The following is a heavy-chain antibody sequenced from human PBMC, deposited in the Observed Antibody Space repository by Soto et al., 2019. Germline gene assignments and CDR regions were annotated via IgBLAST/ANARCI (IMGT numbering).Heavy chain of an antibody. J-gene: IGHJ4*02. D-gene: IGHD3-10*01. V-gene: IGHV3-23*01. CDR1: GFIFNAYA. Sequence: EVQLLESGGGILQPGGSLRLSCAASGFIFNAYAMTWVRQAPGKWLEWVSAIGGIGGNTYYAASVKGRFTISIENSRDTVDLQMNSLRAEDTAVYYCARVASEYITSLDNWGQGILVTVSS. CDR3: ARVASEYITSLDN. CDR2: IGGIGGNT.